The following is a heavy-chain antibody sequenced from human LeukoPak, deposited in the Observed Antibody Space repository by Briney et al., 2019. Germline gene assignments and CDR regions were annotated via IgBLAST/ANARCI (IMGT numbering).Heavy chain of an antibody. CDR3: ARRVQRGPPYFYYYMDV. D-gene: IGHD2/OR15-2a*01. CDR2: IYYSGIT. Sequence: PSETLSLTCTVSGGSISSYYWSWIRQPPGKGLEWIGYIYYSGITHYNPSLQSRDTISVDTSKNQFSLKVSSVTAADSAVYYCARRVQRGPPYFYYYMDVWGKGTTVTVSS. J-gene: IGHJ6*03. CDR1: GGSISSYY. V-gene: IGHV4-59*08.